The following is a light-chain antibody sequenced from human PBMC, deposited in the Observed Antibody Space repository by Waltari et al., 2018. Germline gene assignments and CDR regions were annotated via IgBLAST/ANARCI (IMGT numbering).Light chain of an antibody. V-gene: IGLV2-14*01. Sequence: QSALTQLASVSGSPGQSITIPCTGTSSAIGGYHYVSWYQQAVGKAPKLLLSDVSQRPSVLSQRFSVSKSGNTAALTISGLPAEDEADYHCSSYTGSSTWVCGGGTKLTV. CDR2: DVS. J-gene: IGLJ3*02. CDR3: SSYTGSSTWV. CDR1: SSAIGGYHY.